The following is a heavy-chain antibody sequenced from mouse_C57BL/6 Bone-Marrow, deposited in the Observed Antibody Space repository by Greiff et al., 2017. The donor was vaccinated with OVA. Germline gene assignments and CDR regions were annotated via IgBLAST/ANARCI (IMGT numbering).Heavy chain of an antibody. Sequence: EVKVVESGGDLVQPGGSLTLSCAASGFTFSNYGMSWVRQTPDKRLELVANINSNGDNTYSPDSVKGRFTISKDSGKNTLYLKMSSLKSEDTAMYHCARGYDHDSWFAYWGQGTLVTVSA. CDR3: ARGYDHDSWFAY. J-gene: IGHJ3*01. CDR1: GFTFSNYG. V-gene: IGHV5-6-3*01. D-gene: IGHD2-4*01. CDR2: INSNGDNT.